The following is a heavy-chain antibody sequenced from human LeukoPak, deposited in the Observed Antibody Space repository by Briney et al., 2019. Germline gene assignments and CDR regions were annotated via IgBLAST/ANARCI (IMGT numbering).Heavy chain of an antibody. CDR1: GGSTSSTSYY. CDR2: IYYSGST. Sequence: SETLSLTCTVSGGSTSSTSYYWGWIRQPPGKGLEWIGSIYYSGSTYYNPSLKSRVTISVDTSKNQFSLKLCSVTAADTAVYYCARDSSSSSWYRGWFDPWGQGTLVTVSS. V-gene: IGHV4-39*07. CDR3: ARDSSSSSWYRGWFDP. D-gene: IGHD6-13*01. J-gene: IGHJ5*02.